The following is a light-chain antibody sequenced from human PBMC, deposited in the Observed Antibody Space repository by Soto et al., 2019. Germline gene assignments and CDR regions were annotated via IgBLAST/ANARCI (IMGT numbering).Light chain of an antibody. Sequence: QSVLTQAPSASGTPGQRVTISCSGSRSNIRSNYVYWYQQLPGTAPKLLIYRNDQRPSGVPARFSGSKSGTSASLVISGLRSEDQADHYCAAWDDSLSGAVFGGGTQLTVL. J-gene: IGLJ7*01. CDR2: RND. V-gene: IGLV1-47*01. CDR1: RSNIRSNY. CDR3: AAWDDSLSGAV.